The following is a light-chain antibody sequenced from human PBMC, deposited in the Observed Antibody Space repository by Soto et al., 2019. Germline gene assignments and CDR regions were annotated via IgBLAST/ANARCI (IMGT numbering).Light chain of an antibody. CDR1: QTVTSEY. CDR3: QQYGNSPPT. Sequence: EIVLTQSPGTLSLSPGERATLSCRASQTVTSEYLAWYQQKPGQAPRLLIYGASSRATGIPDRFSGSGSGTDFALPICRLEPEDFAVYSFQQYGNSPPTFGQGTKREIK. J-gene: IGKJ2*01. V-gene: IGKV3-20*01. CDR2: GAS.